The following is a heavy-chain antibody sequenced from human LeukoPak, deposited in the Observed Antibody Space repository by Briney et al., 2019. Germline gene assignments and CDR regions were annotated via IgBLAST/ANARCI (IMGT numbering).Heavy chain of an antibody. D-gene: IGHD4/OR15-4a*01. CDR1: GFTFSTYG. V-gene: IGHV3-23*01. CDR3: ERDMAL. Sequence: GGSLRLSCAASGFTFSTYGMSWVRQAPGKGLEWVSGISGTGDTTYYADSVKGRFTISRDNSKNTLYLQMNSLRADDTAVYYCERDMALWGQGTLVTVSS. CDR2: ISGTGDTT. J-gene: IGHJ4*02.